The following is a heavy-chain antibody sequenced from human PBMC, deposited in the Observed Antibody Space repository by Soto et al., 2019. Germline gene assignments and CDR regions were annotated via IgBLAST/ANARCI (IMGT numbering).Heavy chain of an antibody. CDR1: GDSISSNSYY. J-gene: IGHJ4*02. CDR2: LYYTGTP. Sequence: SETLSLTCTVSGDSISSNSYYWGWIRLSPGMGLEWIGNLYYTGTPYYNPSLKSRVTISVDTSRNQFSLKLSSVTAADTAVYYCGRNYDFWRGQGTLVPVSS. V-gene: IGHV4-39*01. D-gene: IGHD3-3*01. CDR3: GRNYDFW.